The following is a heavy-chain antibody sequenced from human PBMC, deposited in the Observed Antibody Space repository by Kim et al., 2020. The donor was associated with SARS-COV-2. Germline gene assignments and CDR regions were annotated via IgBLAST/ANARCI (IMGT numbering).Heavy chain of an antibody. Sequence: GGSLRLSCAASGFVLSGYSLNWVRRAPGKGLEWVSYISSSSSTVYYADSVKGRFTITRDNAENSLYLLMNSLRDDDTAVYYCVRGGATILDYWGQGTLVTVSS. V-gene: IGHV3-48*02. CDR3: VRGGATILDY. CDR1: GFVLSGYS. J-gene: IGHJ4*02. D-gene: IGHD5-12*01. CDR2: ISSSSSTV.